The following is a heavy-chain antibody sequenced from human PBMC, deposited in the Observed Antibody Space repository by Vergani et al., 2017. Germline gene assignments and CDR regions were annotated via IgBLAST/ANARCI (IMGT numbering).Heavy chain of an antibody. J-gene: IGHJ4*02. D-gene: IGHD4-23*01. CDR2: ISTAGDT. CDR3: ARAVSTTVGDPPGY. CDR1: GFTFSSYD. V-gene: IGHV3-13*01. Sequence: EVQLVESGGGLVQPGGSLRLSCAASGFTFSSYDMHWVRQATGKGLEWVSAISTAGDTYYPGSVTGRFTISRENAKNSLYLQMNSLRAGDTAIYYCARAVSTTVGDPPGYWGQGTLVTVPS.